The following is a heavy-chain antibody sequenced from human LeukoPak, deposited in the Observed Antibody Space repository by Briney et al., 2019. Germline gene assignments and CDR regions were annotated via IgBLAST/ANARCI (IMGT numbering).Heavy chain of an antibody. D-gene: IGHD3-10*01. V-gene: IGHV4-59*01. Sequence: SETLSLTCTVSGGSISSYSWNWIRQPPGKGLEWIGYIYYSGSTNYNPSPKSRVTISVDSSKNQFSLKLNSVTAADTAVYYCARGGQTMDTLTYFDLWGQGTLVTVSS. J-gene: IGHJ4*02. CDR2: IYYSGST. CDR1: GGSISSYS. CDR3: ARGGQTMDTLTYFDL.